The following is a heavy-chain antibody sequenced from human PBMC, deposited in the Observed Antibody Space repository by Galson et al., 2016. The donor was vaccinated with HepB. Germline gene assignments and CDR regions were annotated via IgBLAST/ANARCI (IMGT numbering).Heavy chain of an antibody. J-gene: IGHJ6*02. CDR1: GFTFSRYS. Sequence: SLRLSCAASGFTFSRYSMHWVRQAPGKGLEWVAVISYDGSNKDYADSVKGRFTISRDNSKNMLYLQMNSLRAEDTAVYYCARDSPLDVLRFLEWFSPYGRDVWGQGTTVTVSS. D-gene: IGHD3-3*01. CDR3: ARDSPLDVLRFLEWFSPYGRDV. V-gene: IGHV3-30*04. CDR2: ISYDGSNK.